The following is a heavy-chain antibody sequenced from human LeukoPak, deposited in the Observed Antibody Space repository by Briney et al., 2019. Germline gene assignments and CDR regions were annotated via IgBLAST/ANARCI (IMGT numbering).Heavy chain of an antibody. D-gene: IGHD7-27*01. CDR3: TTLTTELGIEYYYYYMDV. Sequence: GGSLRLSCAASGFTFSSYSMNWVRQAPGKGLEWVSSISSSSSYIYYADSVKGRFTISRDNAKNSLYLQMNSLKTEDTAVYYCTTLTTELGIEYYYYYMDVWGKGTTVTISS. CDR1: GFTFSSYS. CDR2: ISSSSSYI. J-gene: IGHJ6*03. V-gene: IGHV3-21*03.